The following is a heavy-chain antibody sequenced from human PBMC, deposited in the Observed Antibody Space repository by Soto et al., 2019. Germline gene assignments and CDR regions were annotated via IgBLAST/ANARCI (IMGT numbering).Heavy chain of an antibody. CDR2: MSGSGGST. D-gene: IGHD2-2*01. CDR1: GFNFRSYV. J-gene: IGHJ6*02. CDR3: AKEREGCGTTKCYLYGMDV. V-gene: IGHV3-23*01. Sequence: EVQLLESGGGLVQPGGSLRLSCAASGFNFRSYVMSWVRQAPGKGLEWVAGMSGSGGSTYYADSVKGRFTISRDNSKNTLDLEMNSLRAEDTAVYYCAKEREGCGTTKCYLYGMDVWGQGTTVAVSS.